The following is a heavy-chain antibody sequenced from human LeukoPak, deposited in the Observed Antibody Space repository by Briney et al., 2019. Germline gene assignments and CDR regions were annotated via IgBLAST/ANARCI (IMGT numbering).Heavy chain of an antibody. V-gene: IGHV1-2*02. CDR2: INPNSGGT. CDR3: ARVYYYDSSGYYFDY. J-gene: IGHJ4*02. D-gene: IGHD3-22*01. Sequence: ASVKVSCKASGYTFTGYYMHWVRQDPGQGLEWMGWINPNSGGTNYAQKFQGRVTMTRDTSISTAYMELSRLRSDDTAVYYCARVYYYDSSGYYFDYWGQGTLVTVSS. CDR1: GYTFTGYY.